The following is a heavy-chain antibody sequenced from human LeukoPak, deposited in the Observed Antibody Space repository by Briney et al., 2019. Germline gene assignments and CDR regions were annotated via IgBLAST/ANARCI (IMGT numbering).Heavy chain of an antibody. CDR1: GGSISSSSYY. CDR3: TTTYSSSYYYYYYMDV. Sequence: SETLSLTCNVSGGSISSSSYYWGWIRQPPGKGLEWIGSIYYSGSTYYNPSLKSRVTISIDTSKNQFSLRRSSMTAADTAVYYCTTTYSSSYYYYYYMDVWGKGTTVTVSS. J-gene: IGHJ6*03. V-gene: IGHV4-39*07. D-gene: IGHD6-13*01. CDR2: IYYSGST.